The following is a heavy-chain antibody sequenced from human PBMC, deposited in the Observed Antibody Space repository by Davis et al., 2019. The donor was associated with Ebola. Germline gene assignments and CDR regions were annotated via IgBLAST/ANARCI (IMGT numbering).Heavy chain of an antibody. CDR1: EFSFRSYW. Sequence: GESLKISCVDSEFSFRSYWFHWVRQAPGKGLEWVSRIDTDGSITDYADSFRGRCTISRDNARNSLFLQMNSLRAEDTAVYHCATEMPGGLVTLDSWGQGTLVTVSS. CDR2: IDTDGSIT. V-gene: IGHV3-74*01. J-gene: IGHJ4*02. D-gene: IGHD2-21*02. CDR3: ATEMPGGLVTLDS.